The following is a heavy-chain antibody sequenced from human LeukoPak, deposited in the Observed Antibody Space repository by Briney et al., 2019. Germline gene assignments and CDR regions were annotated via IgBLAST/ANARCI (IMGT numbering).Heavy chain of an antibody. Sequence: GGSLRLSCAASGFTFSSYAMHWVRQAPGKGLEYVSAISTDGGSPYYANSVKGRFTISRDNSKNTLYLQMNSLRAEDTAVYYCARAGDSSDEYYFDYWGQGTLVTVSS. CDR2: ISTDGGSP. V-gene: IGHV3-64*01. CDR1: GFTFSSYA. D-gene: IGHD3-22*01. CDR3: ARAGDSSDEYYFDY. J-gene: IGHJ4*02.